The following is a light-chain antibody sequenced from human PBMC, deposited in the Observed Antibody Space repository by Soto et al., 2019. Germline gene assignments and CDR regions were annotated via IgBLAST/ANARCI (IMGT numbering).Light chain of an antibody. CDR2: AAS. V-gene: IGKV3-15*01. CDR1: QSVRFN. CDR3: QHYDHWPLA. Sequence: EIVMTQSPVTLSVSPGERATLSCRASQSVRFNLAWFQQKPGQALRLLIYAASTRATGIPARFSGSGSGTEFTLTISSLQSEDFAVYFCQHYDHWPLAFGGGTLLEIK. J-gene: IGKJ4*01.